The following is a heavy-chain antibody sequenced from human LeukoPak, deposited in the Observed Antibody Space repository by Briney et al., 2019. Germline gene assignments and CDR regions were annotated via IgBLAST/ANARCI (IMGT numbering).Heavy chain of an antibody. CDR2: IYYSVST. CDR1: GVSITNNYYY. D-gene: IGHD4-17*01. V-gene: IGHV4-30-4*01. J-gene: IGHJ5*02. CDR3: ARVSYAEYWFDP. Sequence: SETLSLTCSVSGVSITNNYYYWSWVRQPPGRGLVWIGYIYYSVSTYYNPSLKSRVTISVDTSNNQFSLQLSSVTAADTAVYYCARVSYAEYWFDPWGQGTLVTVSS.